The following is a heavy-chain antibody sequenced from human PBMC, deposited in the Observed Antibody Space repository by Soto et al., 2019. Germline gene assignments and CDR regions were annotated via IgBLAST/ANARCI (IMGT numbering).Heavy chain of an antibody. J-gene: IGHJ4*02. V-gene: IGHV1-69*13. CDR1: GGTFSSYA. Sequence: GASVKVSCKASGGTFSSYAISWVRQAPGQGLEWMGGIIPIFGTANYAQKFQGRVTITADESTSTAYMELSSLRSEDTAVYYCASQDWNDGGFDYWGQGTLVTVSS. D-gene: IGHD1-1*01. CDR3: ASQDWNDGGFDY. CDR2: IIPIFGTA.